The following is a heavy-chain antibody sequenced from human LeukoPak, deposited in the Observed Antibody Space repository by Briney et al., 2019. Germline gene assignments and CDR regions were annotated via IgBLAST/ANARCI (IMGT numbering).Heavy chain of an antibody. J-gene: IGHJ4*02. Sequence: GGSLRLSCAASGFTFSSNGMSWVRQAPGEGLEWVSYIDSSGSTIHYADSVKGRFTISRDNAKNSLYLQMNSLRAEDTAVYYCARTKEMATISYFDSWGQGTLVTVSS. D-gene: IGHD5-24*01. CDR1: GFTFSSNG. V-gene: IGHV3-48*04. CDR2: IDSSGSTI. CDR3: ARTKEMATISYFDS.